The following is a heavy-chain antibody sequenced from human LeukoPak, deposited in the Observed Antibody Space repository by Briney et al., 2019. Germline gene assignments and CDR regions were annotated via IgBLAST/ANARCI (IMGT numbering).Heavy chain of an antibody. J-gene: IGHJ4*02. V-gene: IGHV3-48*04. D-gene: IGHD2-15*01. CDR2: ISRSGSII. Sequence: GGSLRLSCAASGFTFSNYWMHWVRQAPGKGLEWVSYISRSGSIIYYADSVKGRFTISRDNAKNSLYLQMNSLRAEDTAVYYCAREGCSGGTCYHQFDYWGQGTLVTVSS. CDR3: AREGCSGGTCYHQFDY. CDR1: GFTFSNYW.